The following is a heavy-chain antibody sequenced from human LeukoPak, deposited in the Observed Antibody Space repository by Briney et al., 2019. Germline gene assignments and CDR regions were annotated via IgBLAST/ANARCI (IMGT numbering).Heavy chain of an antibody. J-gene: IGHJ4*02. CDR2: INPNSGGT. CDR3: AREELLAFDY. D-gene: IGHD1-7*01. CDR1: GYTFSGYY. V-gene: IGHV1-2*02. Sequence: GASVKVSCKASGYTFSGYYMHWVRQAPGQGLEWMGWINPNSGGTNYAQKFQGRVTMTTDTSISTAYKELSRLRSDDTAVYYCAREELLAFDYWGQGSLVTVSS.